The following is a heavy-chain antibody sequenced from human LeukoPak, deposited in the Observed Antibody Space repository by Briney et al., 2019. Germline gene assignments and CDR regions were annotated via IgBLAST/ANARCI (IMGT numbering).Heavy chain of an antibody. J-gene: IGHJ5*02. V-gene: IGHV4-34*01. D-gene: IGHD3-22*01. CDR3: ARVRVITMFDP. Sequence: SETLSFTCAVYGGSFSGYYWSWIRQPPGKGLEWIGEINHSGSTNYNPSLKSRVTISVDTSKNQFSLKLSSVTAADTAVYYCARVRVITMFDPWGQGTLVTVSS. CDR2: INHSGST. CDR1: GGSFSGYY.